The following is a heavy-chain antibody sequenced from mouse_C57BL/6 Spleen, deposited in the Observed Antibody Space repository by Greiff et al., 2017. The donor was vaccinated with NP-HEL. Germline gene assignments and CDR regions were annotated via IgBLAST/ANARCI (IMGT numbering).Heavy chain of an antibody. CDR1: GFTFTDYY. CDR3: ARYLGPYFDY. V-gene: IGHV7-3*01. Sequence: EVQLVESGGGLVQPGGSLSLSCAASGFTFTDYYMSWVRQPPGKALEWLGFIRNKANGYTTEYSASVKGRFTISRDNSQSILYLQMNALRAEDSATYYCARYLGPYFDYWGQGTTLTVSS. CDR2: IRNKANGYTT. D-gene: IGHD4-1*01. J-gene: IGHJ2*01.